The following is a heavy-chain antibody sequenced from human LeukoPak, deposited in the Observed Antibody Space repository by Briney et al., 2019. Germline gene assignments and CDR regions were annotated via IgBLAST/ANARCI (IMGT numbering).Heavy chain of an antibody. CDR3: AKVDCSSTSCCGGY. D-gene: IGHD2-2*01. V-gene: IGHV3-23*01. Sequence: GGSLRLSCAASGFTFSSYAMSWVRQAPGKGLEWVSAISGSGGSTYYADSVKGRFTISRDNSKNTLYLQMNSLRAEDTAVYYCAKVDCSSTSCCGGYWGQGTLVTVSS. J-gene: IGHJ4*02. CDR2: ISGSGGST. CDR1: GFTFSSYA.